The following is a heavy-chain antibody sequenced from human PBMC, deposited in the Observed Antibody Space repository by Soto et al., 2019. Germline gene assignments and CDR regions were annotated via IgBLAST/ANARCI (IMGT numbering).Heavy chain of an antibody. CDR2: INHSGST. CDR3: ARDYYGSGSYSYYYYYYGMDV. Sequence: QSQTLSLTCAVYGGSFSGYYWSWIRQPPGKGLEWIGEINHSGSTNYNPSLKSRVTISVDTSKNQFSLKLSSVTAADTAVYYCARDYYGSGSYSYYYYYYGMDVWGQGTTVTVSS. V-gene: IGHV4-34*01. J-gene: IGHJ6*02. D-gene: IGHD3-10*01. CDR1: GGSFSGYY.